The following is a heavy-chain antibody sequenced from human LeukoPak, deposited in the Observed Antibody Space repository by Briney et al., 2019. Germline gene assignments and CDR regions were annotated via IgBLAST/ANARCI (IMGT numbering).Heavy chain of an antibody. Sequence: ASVNVSCKASGYTFTSYYMHWVRQAPGQGLEWMGIINPSGGSTSYAQKFQGRVTMTRDTSTSTVYMELSSLRSEDTAVYYCAHQLKDMTQRASGVSYFQHWGQGTLVTVSS. CDR1: GYTFTSYY. V-gene: IGHV1-46*01. CDR3: AHQLKDMTQRASGVSYFQH. D-gene: IGHD1-26*01. J-gene: IGHJ1*01. CDR2: INPSGGST.